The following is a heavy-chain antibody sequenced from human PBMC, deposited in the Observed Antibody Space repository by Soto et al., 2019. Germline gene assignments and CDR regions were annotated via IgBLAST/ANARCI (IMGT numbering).Heavy chain of an antibody. CDR3: ARPDEGGYSSDHHYYYAPDL. CDR1: GGNFRRYS. V-gene: IGHV1-69*01. J-gene: IGHJ6*02. D-gene: IGHD2-21*01. CDR2: IVPIFGTT. Sequence: QVQLLQSRAEVKKPGSSVKVSCRVSGGNFRRYSVSWVRQAPGQGLEWVGGIVPIFGTTNYAQRFRERVTISADETTGTAYMELTTLTSDDTAIYYCARPDEGGYSSDHHYYYAPDLWGQGTAVTVTS.